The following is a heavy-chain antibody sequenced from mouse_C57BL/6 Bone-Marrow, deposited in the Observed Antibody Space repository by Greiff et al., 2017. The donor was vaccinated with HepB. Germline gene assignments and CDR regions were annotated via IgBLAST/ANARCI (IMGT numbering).Heavy chain of an antibody. V-gene: IGHV1-55*01. D-gene: IGHD1-1*01. J-gene: IGHJ3*01. CDR2: IYPGSGST. CDR1: GYTFTSYW. CDR3: ATYGGSSFAY. Sequence: QVQLQQPGAELVKPGASVKMSCKASGYTFTSYWITWVKQRPGQGLEWIGDIYPGSGSTNYNEKFKRKATLTVDTSSSTAYMQVSSLTSEDSAVYDCATYGGSSFAYWGQGTLVTVSA.